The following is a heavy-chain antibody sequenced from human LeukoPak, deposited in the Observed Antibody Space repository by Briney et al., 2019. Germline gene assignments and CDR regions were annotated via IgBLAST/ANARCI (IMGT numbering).Heavy chain of an antibody. Sequence: GGSLRLSCTASGFTLSSYDMSWVRQAPGKGLEWVSGISGSGGSTYNADSVKGRFTISRDSSKNTLYVQMNSLRAEDTAVYYCARIWNYYYYYYMDVWGKGTTVTVSS. V-gene: IGHV3-23*01. CDR2: ISGSGGST. J-gene: IGHJ6*03. CDR1: GFTLSSYD. CDR3: ARIWNYYYYYYMDV. D-gene: IGHD1-1*01.